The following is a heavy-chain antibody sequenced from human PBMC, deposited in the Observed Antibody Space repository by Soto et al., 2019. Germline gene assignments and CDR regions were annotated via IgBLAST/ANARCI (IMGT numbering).Heavy chain of an antibody. Sequence: SLRLSCAASGFTSSSYGMNWVRQAPGKGLEKMAVISYDGSNKYYADSVKVRFTISRDNSKNTLYLQMNSLRVEDTAVYYCAKDWAWRYYDGSRSLPDYSGQGSLVTVSS. V-gene: IGHV3-30*18. D-gene: IGHD3-22*01. J-gene: IGHJ4*02. CDR2: ISYDGSNK. CDR1: GFTSSSYG. CDR3: AKDWAWRYYDGSRSLPDY.